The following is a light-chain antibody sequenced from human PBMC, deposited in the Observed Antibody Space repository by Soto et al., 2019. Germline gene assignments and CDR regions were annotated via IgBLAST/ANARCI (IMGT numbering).Light chain of an antibody. CDR2: KNS. CDR1: TSNIGSNY. Sequence: QSVLTQPPSASGTPGQRVTISCSGSTSNIGSNYVYWYEQLPGTAPKLLIYKNSQRPSGVPDRISGSKSGTSASLAISGLRSEDEADYYCQAYDTSLSGGVVFGAGTKLTVL. V-gene: IGLV1-47*01. J-gene: IGLJ2*01. CDR3: QAYDTSLSGGVV.